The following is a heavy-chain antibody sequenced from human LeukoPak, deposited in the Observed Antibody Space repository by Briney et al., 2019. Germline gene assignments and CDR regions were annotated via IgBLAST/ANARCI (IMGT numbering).Heavy chain of an antibody. V-gene: IGHV3-53*01. J-gene: IGHJ4*02. Sequence: GGSLRLSCTVSGFTVSSNSMSWVRQAPGKGLEWVSFIYSDNTHYSDSVKGRFTISRDNSKNTLYLQMNSLRAEDTAVYYCAREYSSGWYSFDYWGQGTLVTVSS. D-gene: IGHD6-19*01. CDR2: IYSDNT. CDR1: GFTVSSNS. CDR3: AREYSSGWYSFDY.